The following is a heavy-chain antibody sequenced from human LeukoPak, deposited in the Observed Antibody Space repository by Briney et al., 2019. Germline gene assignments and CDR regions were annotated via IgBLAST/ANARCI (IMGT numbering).Heavy chain of an antibody. V-gene: IGHV4-59*08. J-gene: IGHJ3*01. CDR3: ARHLQLAAGSIGAFDV. CDR2: IYYSGST. CDR1: GGSISSYY. D-gene: IGHD5-24*01. Sequence: SETLSLTCTVSGGSISSYYWSWIRQPPGKGLEWIGYIYYSGSTSYNPSLKSRVTTSIDTSTNQFSLKLNSVTVADTAMYYCARHLQLAAGSIGAFDVWGQGTMVTVSS.